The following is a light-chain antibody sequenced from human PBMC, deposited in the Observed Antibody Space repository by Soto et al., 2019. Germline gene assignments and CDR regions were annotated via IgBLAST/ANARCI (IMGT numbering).Light chain of an antibody. CDR1: SSDVGGYNY. V-gene: IGLV2-11*01. CDR2: DVS. Sequence: QSVLTQPRSVSGSPGQSVTISCTGTSSDVGGYNYVSWYQQHPGKAPKLMIYDVSKRPSGVPDRFSGSKSGNTASLTISGLQAEDEADYYCCSNAGSYTFLFGGGTKLTVL. CDR3: CSNAGSYTFL. J-gene: IGLJ3*02.